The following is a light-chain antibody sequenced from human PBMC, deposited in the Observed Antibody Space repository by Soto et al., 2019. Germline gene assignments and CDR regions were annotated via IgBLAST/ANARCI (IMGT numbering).Light chain of an antibody. CDR3: CSYAGSYSGV. J-gene: IGLJ3*02. CDR1: SSDVGGYNY. Sequence: QSALTQPRSVSGSPGQSVTISCTGTSSDVGGYNYVSWYQQHPGKAPKLMIYDVSKRPSGVLDRFSGSKSGNTASLTISGLQAEDEADYYCCSYAGSYSGVFGGGTKVTVL. V-gene: IGLV2-11*01. CDR2: DVS.